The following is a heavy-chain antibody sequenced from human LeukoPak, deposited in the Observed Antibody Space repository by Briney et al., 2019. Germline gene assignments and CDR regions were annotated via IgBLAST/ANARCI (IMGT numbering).Heavy chain of an antibody. CDR3: VRRGDASSGWGDHDY. J-gene: IGHJ4*02. D-gene: IGHD6-19*01. Sequence: GGSLKPPGEALGFKFNRNAISWFRQAPGKGLGWVSTIGGSGDKTFYADSVKGRFTISRDNSKNMLHLQLSSLTGEDTALYYCVRRGDASSGWGDHDYWGQGALVTVSS. V-gene: IGHV3-23*01. CDR2: IGGSGDKT. CDR1: GFKFNRNA.